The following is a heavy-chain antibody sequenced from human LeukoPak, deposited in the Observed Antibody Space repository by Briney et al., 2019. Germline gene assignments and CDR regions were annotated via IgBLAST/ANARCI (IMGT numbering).Heavy chain of an antibody. J-gene: IGHJ4*02. D-gene: IGHD4-17*01. CDR2: IDHRGNT. CDR3: ARGYGPGY. CDR1: GDSISSTNW. V-gene: IGHV4-4*02. Sequence: SETLSLTCAVSGDSISSTNWWNWVRQPPGKGLEWIGEIDHRGNTNYNPSLESRVTISVDRSKNQFSLQLTSVTAADTAVYYCARGYGPGYWGRGTLVTVSA.